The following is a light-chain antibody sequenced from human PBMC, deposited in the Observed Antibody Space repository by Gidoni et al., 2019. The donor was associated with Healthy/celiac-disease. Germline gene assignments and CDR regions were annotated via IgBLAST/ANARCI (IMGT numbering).Light chain of an antibody. CDR2: EDN. V-gene: IGLV6-57*02. J-gene: IGLJ2*01. CDR3: QSYDSSNQV. CDR1: SGSIASHY. Sequence: NFMLTQPHSVSESPGKTVTISCTGSSGSIASHYVQWDQQRPGSAPTTVIYEDNQSPSGVPARFSGSIDRSSNSASLTISGLKTEDEADYYCQSYDSSNQVFGGGTKLTVL.